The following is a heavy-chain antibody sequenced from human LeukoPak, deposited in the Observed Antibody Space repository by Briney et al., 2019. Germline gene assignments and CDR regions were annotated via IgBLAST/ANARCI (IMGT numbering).Heavy chain of an antibody. CDR1: GFTFSSYE. V-gene: IGHV3-48*03. D-gene: IGHD6-19*01. CDR2: ISSSGSTI. CDR3: ARDHGAVAGTNGSDY. Sequence: PGGSLRLSCAASGFTFSSYEMKWVRQAPGKGLEWVSYISSSGSTIYYADSVKGRFTISRDNAKNSLYLQMNSLRAEDTAVYYCARDHGAVAGTNGSDYWGQGTLVTVSS. J-gene: IGHJ4*02.